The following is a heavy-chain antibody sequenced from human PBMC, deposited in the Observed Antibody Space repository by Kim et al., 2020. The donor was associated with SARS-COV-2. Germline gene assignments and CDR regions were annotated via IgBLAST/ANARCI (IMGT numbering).Heavy chain of an antibody. CDR3: ARDRSTYGMDV. V-gene: IGHV4-59*01. CDR2: T. Sequence: TNYNPAPKSRVTISVDTSRNQFSLKLSSVTAADTAVYYCARDRSTYGMDVWGQGTTVTVSS. J-gene: IGHJ6*02.